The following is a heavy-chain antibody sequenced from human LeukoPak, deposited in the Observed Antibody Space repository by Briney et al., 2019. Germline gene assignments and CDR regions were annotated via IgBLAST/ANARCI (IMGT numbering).Heavy chain of an antibody. D-gene: IGHD3-10*01. CDR3: ARSPSMVRGVIRFFDY. V-gene: IGHV3-7*03. CDR1: GFTFSSYW. CDR2: IKQDGSEK. J-gene: IGHJ4*02. Sequence: GGSLRLSCAASGFTFSSYWMSWVRQAPGKGLEWVANIKQDGSEKYYVDSVKGRFTISRDNAKNSLYLQMNSLRAEDTAVYYCARSPSMVRGVIRFFDYWGQGTLVTVSS.